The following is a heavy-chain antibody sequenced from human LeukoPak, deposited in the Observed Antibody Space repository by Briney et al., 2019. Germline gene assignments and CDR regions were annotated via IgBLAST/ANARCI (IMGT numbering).Heavy chain of an antibody. D-gene: IGHD1-14*01. CDR1: GFTFSSYS. J-gene: IGHJ4*02. V-gene: IGHV3-48*02. Sequence: WGSQILSCAASGFTFSSYSMNWVRQAPGKGLEWVSYISSDSNTIYYADSVKGRFTISRDNAKNSLYLQMNSLRDEDTAVYYCMRDYNIAGAYWGQGTLVTVSS. CDR2: ISSDSNTI. CDR3: MRDYNIAGAY.